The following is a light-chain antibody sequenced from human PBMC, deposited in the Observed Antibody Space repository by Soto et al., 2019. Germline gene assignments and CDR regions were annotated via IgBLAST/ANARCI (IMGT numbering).Light chain of an antibody. CDR1: QSFSRTF. CDR3: QQYDNSPRT. J-gene: IGKJ1*01. Sequence: EIVFTQSPGTLSFSPGETAILSCSASQSFSRTFFAWYQQKPGQAHRLLTYGESNRATGIPDRFSGSGSGTDFTLTISRLEPEDVAVYYCQQYDNSPRTFGEGTNVEI. V-gene: IGKV3-20*01. CDR2: GES.